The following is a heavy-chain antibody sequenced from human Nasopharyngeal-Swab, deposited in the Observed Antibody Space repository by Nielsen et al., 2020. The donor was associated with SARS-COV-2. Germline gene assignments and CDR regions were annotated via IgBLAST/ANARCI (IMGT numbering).Heavy chain of an antibody. CDR3: ARASFGYTFPFDY. Sequence: GGSLRLSCEASGFIFSSYWMSWVRQAPGKGLEWVANIKQDGSEKNYVDSVKGRFSISRDNAKNSLYLQMNSLRAEDTAVYYCARASFGYTFPFDYWGQGTLVTVSS. D-gene: IGHD3-16*01. V-gene: IGHV3-7*03. CDR1: GFIFSSYW. CDR2: IKQDGSEK. J-gene: IGHJ4*02.